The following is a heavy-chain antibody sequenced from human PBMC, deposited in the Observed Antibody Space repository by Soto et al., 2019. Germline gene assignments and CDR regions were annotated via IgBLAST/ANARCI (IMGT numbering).Heavy chain of an antibody. D-gene: IGHD3-22*01. CDR2: IYYSGST. CDR1: GGSIGNSSCH. V-gene: IGHV4-39*01. CDR3: ARLGYYYDSSVTFDI. Sequence: SEPQSLRCTVAGGSIGNSSCHWGRIRQPPGKGLEWIGSIYYSGSTYYNPSLKSRVTISVDTSKNQFSLKLSSVTAADTAVYYCARLGYYYDSSVTFDIWGQGTMVTVSS. J-gene: IGHJ3*02.